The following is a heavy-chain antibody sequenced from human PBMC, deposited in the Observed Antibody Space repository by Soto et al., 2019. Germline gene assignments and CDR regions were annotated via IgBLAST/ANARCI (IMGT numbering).Heavy chain of an antibody. Sequence: QVQLVQSGAEEKKPGASVKVSCKASGYTFTSYAMHWVRQAPGQRLEWMGWINAGNGNTKYSQKFQGRVTITRDTSASTAYMELSSLRSEDTAVYYCARDLKARGYSYGFDYWGQGTLVTVSS. CDR3: ARDLKARGYSYGFDY. CDR1: GYTFTSYA. D-gene: IGHD5-18*01. CDR2: INAGNGNT. J-gene: IGHJ4*02. V-gene: IGHV1-3*05.